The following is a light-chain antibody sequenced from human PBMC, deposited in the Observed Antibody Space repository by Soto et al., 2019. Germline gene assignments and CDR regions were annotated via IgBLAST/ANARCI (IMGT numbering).Light chain of an antibody. J-gene: IGLJ1*01. CDR1: SSNIGAGYD. CDR3: QSYDSSLSGFYV. CDR2: GNS. Sequence: QSVLTQPPSVSGAPGQRVTISCTGSSSNIGAGYDVHWYQQLPGTAPKLLIYGNSNRPSGVHDRLSGSKSGTSASLAITGLQAEDEADYYCQSYDSSLSGFYVFGTGTKVTVL. V-gene: IGLV1-40*01.